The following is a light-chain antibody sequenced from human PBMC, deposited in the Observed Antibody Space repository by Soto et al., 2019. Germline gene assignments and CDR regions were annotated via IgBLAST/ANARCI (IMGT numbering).Light chain of an antibody. Sequence: PGERATLSCRASPSVTNYLAWYQQKPGQAPRPIIYDATTMATGIPVRFSGSGSGTEFTLTISSLQSEDVGVYYCQQYDNWPPKTFGGGTKVDIK. CDR3: QQYDNWPPKT. CDR1: PSVTNY. V-gene: IGKV3-15*01. CDR2: DAT. J-gene: IGKJ4*01.